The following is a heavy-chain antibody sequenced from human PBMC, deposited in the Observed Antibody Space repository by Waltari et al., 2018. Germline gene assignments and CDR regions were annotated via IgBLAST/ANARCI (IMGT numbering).Heavy chain of an antibody. CDR1: GCRLRSYN. CDR3: AREDIQYYYYMDV. J-gene: IGHJ6*03. CDR2: ISSSSGTI. Sequence: EVQLVESWGGLVQPGGSLRLPWSAPGCRLRSYNMNWVRQAPGGGLEWVSHISSSSGTIYYADSVKGRFTISRDNAKNSLYLQMSSLRVEDTAVYYCAREDIQYYYYMDVWGKGTTVTVSS. V-gene: IGHV3-48*04. D-gene: IGHD1-1*01.